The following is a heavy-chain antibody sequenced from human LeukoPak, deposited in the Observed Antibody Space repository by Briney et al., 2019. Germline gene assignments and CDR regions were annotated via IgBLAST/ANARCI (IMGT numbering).Heavy chain of an antibody. CDR1: GFTFSSYA. V-gene: IGHV3-23*01. Sequence: PGGSLRLSCAASGFTFSSYAMSWVRQAPGKGLEWVSAISGSGGSTYYADPVKGRFTISRDNSKNTLYLQMNSLRAEDTAVYYCAKDRESSSRPYFFDYWGQGTLVTVSS. D-gene: IGHD6-6*01. CDR2: ISGSGGST. CDR3: AKDRESSSRPYFFDY. J-gene: IGHJ4*02.